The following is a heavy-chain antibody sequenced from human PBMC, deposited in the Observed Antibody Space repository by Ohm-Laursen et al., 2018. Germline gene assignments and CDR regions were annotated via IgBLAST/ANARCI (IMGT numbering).Heavy chain of an antibody. J-gene: IGHJ3*02. V-gene: IGHV3-53*01. CDR1: GFSVSSTH. CDR3: ASALTVTTRLDAFHI. CDR2: IYSGGST. Sequence: SLRLSCAASGFSVSSTHMSWVRQAPGKGLEWVSVIYSGGSTYYADSVKGRFTISRDNSKNTLYLQMNSLRADDTAVYYCASALTVTTRLDAFHIWGQRTMVTVSS. D-gene: IGHD4-11*01.